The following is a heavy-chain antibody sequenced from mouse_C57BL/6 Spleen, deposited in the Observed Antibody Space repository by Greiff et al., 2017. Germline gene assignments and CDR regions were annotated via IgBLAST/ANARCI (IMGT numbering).Heavy chain of an antibody. D-gene: IGHD1-1*01. Sequence: QVHVKQSGAELVRPGASVKLSCKASGYTFTDYYINWVKQRPGQGLEWIARIYPGSGNTYYNEKFKGKATLTAEKSSSTAYMQLSSLTSEDSAVYFCARRGGSSYVGAMDYWGQGTSVTVSS. J-gene: IGHJ4*01. CDR2: IYPGSGNT. CDR3: ARRGGSSYVGAMDY. V-gene: IGHV1-76*01. CDR1: GYTFTDYY.